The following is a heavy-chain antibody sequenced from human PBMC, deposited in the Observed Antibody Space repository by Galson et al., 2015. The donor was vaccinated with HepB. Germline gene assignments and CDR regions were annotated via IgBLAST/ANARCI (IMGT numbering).Heavy chain of an antibody. D-gene: IGHD6-13*01. J-gene: IGHJ4*02. CDR1: GFTFSDYY. Sequence: SLRLSCAASGFTFSDYYMSWIRQAPGKGLEWVSYISSSSSYTNYADSVKGRFTISRDNAKNSLYLQMNSLRAEDTAVYYCARVAGLGSSWYLYYFDYWGQGTLVTVSS. CDR2: ISSSSSYT. V-gene: IGHV3-11*06. CDR3: ARVAGLGSSWYLYYFDY.